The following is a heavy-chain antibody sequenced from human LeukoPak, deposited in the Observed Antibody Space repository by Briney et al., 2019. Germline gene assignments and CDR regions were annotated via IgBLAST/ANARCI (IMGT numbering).Heavy chain of an antibody. CDR3: TRGLYYPFDY. CDR2: IYSGGNT. D-gene: IGHD3-16*01. Sequence: GGSLRLSCAASGFTFHDYAMTWVRQAPGKGLEWVSVIYSGGNTYYADSVKGRFTISRDKFNNTLSLQMNTLRAEDTAVYYCTRGLYYPFDYWGQGTLVTVSS. J-gene: IGHJ4*02. CDR1: GFTFHDYA. V-gene: IGHV3-53*01.